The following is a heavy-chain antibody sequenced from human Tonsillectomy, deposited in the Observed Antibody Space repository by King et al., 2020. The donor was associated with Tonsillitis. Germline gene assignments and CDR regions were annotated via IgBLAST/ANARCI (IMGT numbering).Heavy chain of an antibody. CDR1: GFNFDDYA. V-gene: IGHV3-43*02. J-gene: IGHJ4*02. CDR3: EKDKYGSWTYYNANDY. D-gene: IGHD3-10*01. Sequence: VQLVESGGGVVQPGGSLRLSCAASGFNFDDYAIHWVRQAPGKGLEWVSLISGDGGSTYFADSVKGRFTISRDNSNNSLYLQMNRLRTEDTALYYCEKDKYGSWTYYNANDYWGQGTLVTVSS. CDR2: ISGDGGST.